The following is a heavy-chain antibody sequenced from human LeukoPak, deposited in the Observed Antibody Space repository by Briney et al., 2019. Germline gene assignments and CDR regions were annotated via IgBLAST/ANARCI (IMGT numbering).Heavy chain of an antibody. CDR2: IWYDGSNK. CDR3: AKDVDRYCTTTTCPMDV. V-gene: IGHV3-33*06. CDR1: GFTFSSYG. Sequence: PGGSLRLSCAASGFTFSSYGMHWVRQAPGKGLEWVAVIWYDGSNKYYADSVKGRFTISRDNSKNTLYLPLNSLRAEDTAVYYCAKDVDRYCTTTTCPMDVWGKGTTVTVSS. J-gene: IGHJ6*03. D-gene: IGHD2-2*01.